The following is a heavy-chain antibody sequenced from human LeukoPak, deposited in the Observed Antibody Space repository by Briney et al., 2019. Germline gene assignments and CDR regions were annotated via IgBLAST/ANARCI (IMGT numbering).Heavy chain of an antibody. V-gene: IGHV4-34*01. CDR3: ASHWPYYDYVWGSYRPYYFDY. J-gene: IGHJ4*02. Sequence: SETLSLTCAVYGGSFSGYYWSWIRQPPGKGLEWIGEMNHSGSTNYNPSLKSRVTISVDTSRKQFFLRLSSVTAADPAMYYCASHWPYYDYVWGSYRPYYFDYWGKGTLVPVSS. D-gene: IGHD3-16*02. CDR1: GGSFSGYY. CDR2: MNHSGST.